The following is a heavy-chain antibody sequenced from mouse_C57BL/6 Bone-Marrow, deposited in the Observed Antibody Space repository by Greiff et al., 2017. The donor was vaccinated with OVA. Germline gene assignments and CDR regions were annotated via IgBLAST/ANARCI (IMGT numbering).Heavy chain of an antibody. CDR1: GYAFSSYW. J-gene: IGHJ1*03. D-gene: IGHD4-1*02. CDR2: IYPGDGDT. Sequence: VKLQESGAELVKPGASVKISCKASGYAFSSYWMNWVKQRPGKGLEWIGQIYPGDGDTNYNGKFKGKATLTADKSSSTAYMQLSSLTSEDSAVYFCARSNWDDWYFDVWGTGTTVTVSS. CDR3: ARSNWDDWYFDV. V-gene: IGHV1-80*01.